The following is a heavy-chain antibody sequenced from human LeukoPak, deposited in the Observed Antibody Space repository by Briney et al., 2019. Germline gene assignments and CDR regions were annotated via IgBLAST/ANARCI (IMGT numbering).Heavy chain of an antibody. Sequence: GGSLRLSCAASGFTVSSYFMSWVRQAPGKGLEWVSVIHSGGSTLYADSVKGRFTISRHNSKNTLYLQVSSLRAEDTAVYFCARGGSSGNDYSSFDIWGQGTMVTVYS. CDR1: GFTVSSYF. J-gene: IGHJ3*02. CDR3: ARGGSSGNDYSSFDI. CDR2: IHSGGST. V-gene: IGHV3-53*04. D-gene: IGHD5-12*01.